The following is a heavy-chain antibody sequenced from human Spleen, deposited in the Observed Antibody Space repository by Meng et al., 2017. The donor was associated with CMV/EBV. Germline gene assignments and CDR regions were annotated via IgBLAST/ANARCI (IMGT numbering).Heavy chain of an antibody. CDR3: ARGDPTVTGNYFFDY. CDR1: GGSISDSAYY. CDR2: INHSGST. J-gene: IGHJ4*02. Sequence: SETLSLTCTVSGGSISDSAYYWSWIRQPPGKGLEWIGEINHSGSTNYNPSLKSRVTISVDMSKNQFSLKLSSVTAADTAVYYCARGDPTVTGNYFFDYWGQGTLVTVAS. V-gene: IGHV4-39*07. D-gene: IGHD4-17*01.